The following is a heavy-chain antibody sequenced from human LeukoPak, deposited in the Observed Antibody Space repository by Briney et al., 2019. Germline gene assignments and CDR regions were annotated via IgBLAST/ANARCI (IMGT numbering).Heavy chain of an antibody. CDR1: GVSISSYY. CDR2: IYYSGST. J-gene: IGHJ5*02. CDR3: ARVTRGRAADNPFDP. Sequence: PSETLSLTCTVSGVSISSYYWSWIRQPPGKGLEWIGHIYYSGSTNYNPSLKSRVTISVDTSKNQFSLKLSSVTATDTAVYYCARVTRGRAADNPFDPWGQGTLVTVSS. D-gene: IGHD1-1*01. V-gene: IGHV4-59*01.